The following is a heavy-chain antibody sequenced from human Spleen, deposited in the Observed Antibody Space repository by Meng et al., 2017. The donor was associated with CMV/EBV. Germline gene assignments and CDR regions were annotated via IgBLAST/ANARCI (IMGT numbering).Heavy chain of an antibody. V-gene: IGHV1-18*01. CDR1: GYTFTNYG. CDR2: ISAYNGNT. J-gene: IGHJ4*02. CDR3: ARDLSSGRTRGFDY. D-gene: IGHD6-19*01. Sequence: ASVKVSCKASGYTFTNYGISWVRQAPGQGLEWMGWISAYNGNTKYAQKVQGRVTMTTDTSTTTAYMELRSLRSDDTAFYYCARDLSSGRTRGFDYWGQGTLVTVSS.